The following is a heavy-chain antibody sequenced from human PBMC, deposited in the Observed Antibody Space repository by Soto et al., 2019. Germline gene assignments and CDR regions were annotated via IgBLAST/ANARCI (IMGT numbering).Heavy chain of an antibody. V-gene: IGHV3-66*01. CDR3: ARDPWAADY. CDR1: GFTVSTKY. CDR2: IYSGGST. Sequence: EVQLVESGGGLVQPGGSLRLSCAASGFTVSTKYMSWVRQAPGKGLEWVSVIYSGGSTCYADSVGGRFTISRDNSKNTVNLQMNSLRAEDTAVYYCARDPWAADYWGQGTLVAVSS. D-gene: IGHD3-16*01. J-gene: IGHJ4*02.